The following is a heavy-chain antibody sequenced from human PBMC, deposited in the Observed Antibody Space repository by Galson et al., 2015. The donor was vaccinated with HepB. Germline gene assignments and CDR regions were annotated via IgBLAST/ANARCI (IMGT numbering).Heavy chain of an antibody. J-gene: IGHJ4*02. V-gene: IGHV3-21*04. D-gene: IGHD4-23*01. Sequence: SLRLSCAASGFIFSSFSMNWVRQAPGRGLEWVSSITSDSAYIYYADSVRGRFTISRDNAKNSLDLQMNSLRAEDTAVYYCARDETTVVTGFDYWGQGTLVTVSS. CDR1: GFIFSSFS. CDR3: ARDETTVVTGFDY. CDR2: ITSDSAYI.